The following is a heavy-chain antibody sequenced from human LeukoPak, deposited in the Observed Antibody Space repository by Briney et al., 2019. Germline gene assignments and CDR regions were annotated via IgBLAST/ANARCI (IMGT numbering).Heavy chain of an antibody. J-gene: IGHJ4*02. D-gene: IGHD3-10*01. CDR1: GGSFSGYY. CDR3: ARGREFLNYYGSGSYYPYFDY. Sequence: SETLSLTCAVYGGSFSGYYWSWIRQPPGKGLEWIGEINYSGSTNYNPSLKSRVTISVDTSKNQFSLKLSSVTAADTAVYYCARGREFLNYYGSGSYYPYFDYWGQGTLVTVSS. V-gene: IGHV4-34*01. CDR2: INYSGST.